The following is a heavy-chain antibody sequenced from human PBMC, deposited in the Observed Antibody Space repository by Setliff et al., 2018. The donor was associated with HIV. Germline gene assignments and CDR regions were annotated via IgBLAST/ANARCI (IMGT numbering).Heavy chain of an antibody. Sequence: KPSETLSLTCTVSGGSISGHYWSWIRQPPGKGLEWIGNIFYSGSTNNNPSLKSRVSISVDTSKNQSSLKLRSVTAADTAVYYCARFGGTYSSNYFYFWGQGTLVTVSS. J-gene: IGHJ4*02. CDR2: IFYSGST. D-gene: IGHD1-26*01. V-gene: IGHV4-59*11. CDR1: GGSISGHY. CDR3: ARFGGTYSSNYFYF.